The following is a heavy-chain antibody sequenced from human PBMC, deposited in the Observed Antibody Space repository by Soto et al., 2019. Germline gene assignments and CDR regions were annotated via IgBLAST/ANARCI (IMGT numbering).Heavy chain of an antibody. CDR3: GRGHEFGGNSDAYDI. V-gene: IGHV1-69*15. Sequence: QVLLVQSGAEMKKPGSSVKVSCKASGGSFSTSSINWVRQAPGQRPEWMANILPIFGTADYAQKFQGRVTXTXXXSXXTAYMELRSLLSEDTAVYYCGRGHEFGGNSDAYDIWGQGTVVTVSS. D-gene: IGHD2-21*01. CDR1: GGSFSTSS. J-gene: IGHJ3*02. CDR2: ILPIFGTA.